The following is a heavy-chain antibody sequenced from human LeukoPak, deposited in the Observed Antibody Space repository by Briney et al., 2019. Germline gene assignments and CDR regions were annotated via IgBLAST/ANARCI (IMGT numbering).Heavy chain of an antibody. CDR3: AKGSYYYGSGAQYYFDY. J-gene: IGHJ4*02. CDR1: GFTFSSYA. Sequence: GGSLRLSCAASGFTFSSYAMSWVRQAPGKGLEWVSAISGSGGSTYYADSVKGRFTISRDNSKNKLYMQMNSLRAEDTAVYYCAKGSYYYGSGAQYYFDYWGQGTLVTVSS. V-gene: IGHV3-23*01. CDR2: ISGSGGST. D-gene: IGHD3-10*01.